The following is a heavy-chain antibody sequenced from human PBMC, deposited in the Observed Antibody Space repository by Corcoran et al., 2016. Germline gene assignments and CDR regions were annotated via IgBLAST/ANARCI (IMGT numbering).Heavy chain of an antibody. V-gene: IGHV5-51*01. J-gene: IGHJ4*02. Sequence: EVQLVQSGAEVKKPGESLKISCKGSGYSFTTYWIGWVRQMPGKGLEWMGIIYPGDSHSTYSPSFQGQVTISADKSISTAYLQWSSLKASDTAMYYCAREYSSRPGAFYYWGQGTLVTVSS. CDR2: IYPGDSHS. D-gene: IGHD6-13*01. CDR3: AREYSSRPGAFYY. CDR1: GYSFTTYW.